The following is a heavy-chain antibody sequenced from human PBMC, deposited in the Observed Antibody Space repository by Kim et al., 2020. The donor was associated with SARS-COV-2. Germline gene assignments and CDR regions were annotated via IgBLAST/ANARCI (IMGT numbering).Heavy chain of an antibody. Sequence: SETLSLTCTVSGGSISSSSYYWGWIRQPPGKGLEWIGSIYYSGSTYYNPSLKSRVTISVDTSKNQFSLKLSSVTAADTAVYYCAREGGNSSSWNWFDPWGQGTLVTVSS. CDR2: IYYSGST. D-gene: IGHD6-13*01. V-gene: IGHV4-39*07. J-gene: IGHJ5*02. CDR1: GGSISSSSYY. CDR3: AREGGNSSSWNWFDP.